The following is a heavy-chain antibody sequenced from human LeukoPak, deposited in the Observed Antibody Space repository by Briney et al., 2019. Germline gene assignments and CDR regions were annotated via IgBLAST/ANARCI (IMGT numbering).Heavy chain of an antibody. CDR2: MNPNSGNT. D-gene: IGHD3-22*01. Sequence: ASVKVSCKASGYTFTSYDINWVRQATGQGLEWMGWMNPNSGNTGFAQKLQGRVTMTRNTSISTAYMELSSLRSEDTAVYYCARPRTSYDSEAFDIWGQGTMVTVSS. J-gene: IGHJ3*02. CDR1: GYTFTSYD. V-gene: IGHV1-8*01. CDR3: ARPRTSYDSEAFDI.